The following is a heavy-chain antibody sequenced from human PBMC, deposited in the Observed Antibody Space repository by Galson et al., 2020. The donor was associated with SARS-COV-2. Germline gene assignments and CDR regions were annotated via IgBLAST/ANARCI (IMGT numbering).Heavy chain of an antibody. J-gene: IGHJ4*02. V-gene: IGHV4-59*01. CDR1: SGSISSYY. Sequence: ASETLSLTCTVSSGSISSYYWSWIRQPPGKGLEWIGHIYYTGSAYYNPALKSRVTISVDTSKNKFSLKLSSVTAADTAVYYCARYDYDSSGYQAFEDWGQGTLVTVSS. CDR2: IYYTGSA. CDR3: ARYDYDSSGYQAFED. D-gene: IGHD3-22*01.